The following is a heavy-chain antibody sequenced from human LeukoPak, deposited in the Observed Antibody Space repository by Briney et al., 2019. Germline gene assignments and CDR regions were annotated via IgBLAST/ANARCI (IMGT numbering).Heavy chain of an antibody. J-gene: IGHJ4*02. D-gene: IGHD3-22*01. Sequence: GASVKVYCKASGGTFSSYAISWVRQAPGQGLEWMGRIIPILGIANYAQKFQGRVTITADKSTSTAYMELSSLRSEDTAVYYCARSADTYDSSGYDFDYWGQGTLVTVSS. CDR3: ARSADTYDSSGYDFDY. CDR1: GGTFSSYA. V-gene: IGHV1-69*04. CDR2: IIPILGIA.